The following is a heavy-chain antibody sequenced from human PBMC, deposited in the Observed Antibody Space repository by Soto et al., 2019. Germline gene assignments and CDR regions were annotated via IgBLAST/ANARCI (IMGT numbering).Heavy chain of an antibody. D-gene: IGHD1-7*01. Sequence: SQTLSLTCAISGDSVSSNSAAWNWIRQSPSRGLEWLGRTYYRSKWYNDYAVSVKSRITINPDTSKNQFSLKLSSVTAADTAVYYCASGFLNNWNYPFDYWGQGTLVTVSS. J-gene: IGHJ4*02. V-gene: IGHV6-1*01. CDR3: ASGFLNNWNYPFDY. CDR2: TYYRSKWYN. CDR1: GDSVSSNSAA.